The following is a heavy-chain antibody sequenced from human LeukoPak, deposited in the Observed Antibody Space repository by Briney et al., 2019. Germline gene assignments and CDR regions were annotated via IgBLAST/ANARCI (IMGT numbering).Heavy chain of an antibody. CDR1: GFTFSLYG. D-gene: IGHD3-22*01. V-gene: IGHV3-30*02. Sequence: GGSLRLSCAASGFTFSLYGMHWVRQAPGKGLEWVAFIRSGGSNKYYLDSVKGRFTIPRDNSENTLYLQMNSLRPEDTAVYYCAKDLLYYFDGRLYRFDYWGQGVLVTVSS. CDR3: AKDLLYYFDGRLYRFDY. CDR2: IRSGGSNK. J-gene: IGHJ4*02.